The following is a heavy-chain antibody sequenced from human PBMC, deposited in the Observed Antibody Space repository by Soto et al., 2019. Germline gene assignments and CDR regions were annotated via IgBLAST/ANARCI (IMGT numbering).Heavy chain of an antibody. CDR2: ISSSSDI. J-gene: IGHJ4*02. CDR3: ARCRYYYDSSGYYRPIDY. D-gene: IGHD3-22*01. V-gene: IGHV3-21*01. CDR1: GFSFSTYS. Sequence: GGSLRLSCEASGFSFSTYSMHWVRQAPGKGLGWASTISSSSDIYYADSVKGRFTISRDNAKNSLYLQMNSLRAEDTAVYYCARCRYYYDSSGYYRPIDYWGQGTLVTVSS.